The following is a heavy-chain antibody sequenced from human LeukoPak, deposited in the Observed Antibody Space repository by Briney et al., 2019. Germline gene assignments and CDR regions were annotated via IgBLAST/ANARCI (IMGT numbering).Heavy chain of an antibody. J-gene: IGHJ6*03. D-gene: IGHD3-22*01. CDR3: ARVAIPYDISPYYDGYMDV. CDR1: GGSISGYY. V-gene: IGHV4-59*01. CDR2: IYYSGST. Sequence: SESLSLTCAVSGGSISGYYWSWIRQSPDKGLEWIGYIYYSGSTNYNPSLQSRVTISVDTSKNQFSLKISSLTAADTAVYYCARVAIPYDISPYYDGYMDVWGKGTTVTVSS.